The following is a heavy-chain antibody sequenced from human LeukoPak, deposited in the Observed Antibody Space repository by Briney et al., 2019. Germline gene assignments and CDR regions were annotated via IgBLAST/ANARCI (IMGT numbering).Heavy chain of an antibody. V-gene: IGHV3-48*02. CDR1: GFTFSSYA. CDR2: ISSSSSTI. J-gene: IGHJ4*02. Sequence: GRSLRLSCAASGFTFSSYAMHWVRQAPGKGLEWVSYISSSSSTIYYADSVKGRFTISRDNAKNSLYLQMNSLRDEDAAVYYCARDHVVVPAALDYWGQGTLVTVSS. CDR3: ARDHVVVPAALDY. D-gene: IGHD2-2*01.